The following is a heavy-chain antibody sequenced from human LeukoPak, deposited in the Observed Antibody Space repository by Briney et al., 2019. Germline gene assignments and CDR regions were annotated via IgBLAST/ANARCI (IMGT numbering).Heavy chain of an antibody. CDR3: ARGGQGDY. V-gene: IGHV3-30-3*01. CDR1: GFTFSSYA. Sequence: GRSLRLSCAASGFTFSSYAMHWVRQAPGKGLEWVAVISYDGSNKYYADSVKGRFTISRDNSNNTLYLQMNSLRAEDTAVYYCARGGQGDYWGQGTLVTVSS. CDR2: ISYDGSNK. D-gene: IGHD3-16*01. J-gene: IGHJ4*02.